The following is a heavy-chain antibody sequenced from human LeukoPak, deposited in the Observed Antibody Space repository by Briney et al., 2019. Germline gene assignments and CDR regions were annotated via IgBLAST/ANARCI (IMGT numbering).Heavy chain of an antibody. CDR1: GFTFSNYW. Sequence: GGSLRLSCEGSGFTFSNYWMGWVRQAPGKGLQWVANIKTDGSEKYYVDSVKGRFTISRDNAKNSLYLQMNSLRAEDTAVYYCATYSSLNRREFQCWGQGTLLAVSS. J-gene: IGHJ1*01. D-gene: IGHD3-22*01. V-gene: IGHV3-7*01. CDR2: IKTDGSEK. CDR3: ATYSSLNRREFQC.